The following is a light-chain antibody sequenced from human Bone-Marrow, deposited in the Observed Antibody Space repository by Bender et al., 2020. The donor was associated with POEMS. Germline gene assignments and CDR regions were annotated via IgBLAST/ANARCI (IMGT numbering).Light chain of an antibody. CDR3: CSYALSSAV. CDR1: SSDVGDYDY. J-gene: IGLJ2*01. Sequence: QSALTQPASVSGSPGQSITISCTGTSSDVGDYDYVSWYQQHPGKAPKLMIYEDTKRPSGVSNRFSGSKSGNTASLTISGLQAEDEADYYCCSYALSSAVFGGGTKLTVL. V-gene: IGLV2-23*01. CDR2: EDT.